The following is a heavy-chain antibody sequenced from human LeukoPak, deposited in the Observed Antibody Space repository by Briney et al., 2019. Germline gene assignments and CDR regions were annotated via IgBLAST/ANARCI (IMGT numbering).Heavy chain of an antibody. V-gene: IGHV3-23*01. CDR2: ISGSGGNT. Sequence: PGGSLRLSCAASGFTFSSYAMSCFRQAPGKGLEWVSAISGSGGNTYYADSVKGRFTVSRDNSKNTLYLQVNSPRAEDAAVYYCAKDRSPSAAGYYYYDVWGQGTTVTVSS. D-gene: IGHD6-13*01. CDR1: GFTFSSYA. CDR3: AKDRSPSAAGYYYYDV. J-gene: IGHJ6*03.